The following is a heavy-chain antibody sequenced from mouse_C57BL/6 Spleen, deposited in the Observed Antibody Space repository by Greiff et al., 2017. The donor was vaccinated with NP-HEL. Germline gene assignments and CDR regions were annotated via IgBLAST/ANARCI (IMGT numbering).Heavy chain of an antibody. V-gene: IGHV5-16*01. Sequence: EVKLVESEGGLVQPGSSMKLSCTASGFTFTDYYMAWVRQVPEKGLEWVANINYDGSSTYYLDSLKSRFIISRDNAKNILYLQMSSLKSEDTATYYCAKINGSYYVDYWGQGTTLTVSS. CDR3: AKINGSYYVDY. CDR2: INYDGSST. CDR1: GFTFTDYY. J-gene: IGHJ2*01.